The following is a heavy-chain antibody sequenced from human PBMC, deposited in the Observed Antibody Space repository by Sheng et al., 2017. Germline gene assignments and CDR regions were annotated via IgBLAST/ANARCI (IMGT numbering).Heavy chain of an antibody. J-gene: IGHJ3*02. D-gene: IGHD6-13*01. CDR1: GFTFSSYG. V-gene: IGHV3-23*04. CDR3: AKNLAAAAPLGAFDI. Sequence: EVQLVESWGEAWYSRGGTLRLSCAASGFTFSSYGMSWVRQAPGKGLEWVSAISGSGGSTYYADSVKGRFTISRDNSKNTLYLQMNSLRAEDTAVYYCAKNLAAAAPLGAFDIWGQGTMVTVSS. CDR2: ISGSGGST.